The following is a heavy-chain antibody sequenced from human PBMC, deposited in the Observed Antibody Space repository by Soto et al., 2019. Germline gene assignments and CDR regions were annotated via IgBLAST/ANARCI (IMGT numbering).Heavy chain of an antibody. J-gene: IGHJ6*02. CDR3: AKEGSGYYSYYYYYGMDV. Sequence: PCGSLRLSCAASGFTVSSSAMSWVRQAQGKGLEWVSAISGSGGSTYYADSVKGRFTISRDNSKNTLYLQMNSLRAEDTAVYYCAKEGSGYYSYYYYYGMDVWGQGTTVTVSS. D-gene: IGHD3-3*01. V-gene: IGHV3-23*01. CDR2: ISGSGGST. CDR1: GFTVSSSA.